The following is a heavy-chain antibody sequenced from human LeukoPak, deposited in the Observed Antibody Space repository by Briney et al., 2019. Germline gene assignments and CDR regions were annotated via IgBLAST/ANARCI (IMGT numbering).Heavy chain of an antibody. V-gene: IGHV3-23*01. D-gene: IGHD3-3*01. CDR2: ISGSGGST. Sequence: GGSLRLSCAASGFAFSSYAMSWVRQAPGKGLEWVSAISGSGGSTYYADSVKGRFTISRDNSKNTLYLQMNSLRAEDTAVYYCAKGTYYDFWSGHPYYYYYYMDVWGKGTTVTVSS. CDR1: GFAFSSYA. CDR3: AKGTYYDFWSGHPYYYYYYMDV. J-gene: IGHJ6*03.